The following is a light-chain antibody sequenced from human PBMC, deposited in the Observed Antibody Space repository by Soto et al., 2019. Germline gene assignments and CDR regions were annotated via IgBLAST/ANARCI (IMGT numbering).Light chain of an antibody. CDR1: QSISTY. Sequence: DIQMTQSPSSLSASVGDRVTITCRASQSISTYLHWYQQKPGKAPNLLIYAASTLQSGVPSRFSGSGSGTDFTLTISSLQPEDFATYFCQHGYSTPLTFGRGTKVDIK. CDR2: AAS. J-gene: IGKJ4*01. CDR3: QHGYSTPLT. V-gene: IGKV1-39*01.